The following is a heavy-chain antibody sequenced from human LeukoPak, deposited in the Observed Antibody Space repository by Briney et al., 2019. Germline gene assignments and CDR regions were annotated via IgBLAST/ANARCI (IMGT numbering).Heavy chain of an antibody. J-gene: IGHJ4*02. CDR1: GYTFTGYY. CDR3: AREMTYCSSTSRYVGY. D-gene: IGHD2-2*01. Sequence: GASLKVSCMASGYTFTGYYMHWVRQAPGQGLEWMGWINPNSGGTSYARKFQGRVTMTRDTSISTADMELSRLRYDDTAVYYCAREMTYCSSTSRYVGYWGQGTLLPVSS. V-gene: IGHV1-2*02. CDR2: INPNSGGT.